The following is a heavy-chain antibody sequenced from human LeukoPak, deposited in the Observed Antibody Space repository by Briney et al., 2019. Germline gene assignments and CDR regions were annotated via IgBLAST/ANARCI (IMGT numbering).Heavy chain of an antibody. D-gene: IGHD6-19*01. CDR2: IYYRGST. J-gene: IGHJ5*02. CDR1: GGSISSYY. Sequence: SETLSLTCTVAGGSISSYYWSWIRQPPGKGREWIGYIYYRGSTNYNPSLKGRVTISVDTSKNQCSLKLSSVTAAATAVYYCAREYMYRSGWYWFDPWGQGTLVTVSS. CDR3: AREYMYRSGWYWFDP. V-gene: IGHV4-59*01.